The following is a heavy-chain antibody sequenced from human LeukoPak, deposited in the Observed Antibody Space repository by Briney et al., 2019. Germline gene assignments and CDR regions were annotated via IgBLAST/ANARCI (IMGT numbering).Heavy chain of an antibody. D-gene: IGHD3-3*01. Sequence: SVKVSCKASGGTFSSYAISWVRQAPGQGLEWMGGIIPIFGTANYAQKFQGRVTITADESTSTAYMELSSLRSEDTAVYYCARDGYYDFWSGLFDYWGQGTLATVSS. CDR1: GGTFSSYA. V-gene: IGHV1-69*13. CDR3: ARDGYYDFWSGLFDY. CDR2: IIPIFGTA. J-gene: IGHJ4*02.